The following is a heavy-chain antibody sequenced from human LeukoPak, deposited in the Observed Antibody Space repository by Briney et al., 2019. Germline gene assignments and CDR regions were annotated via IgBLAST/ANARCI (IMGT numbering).Heavy chain of an antibody. CDR1: GFTFSSYA. D-gene: IGHD1-26*01. J-gene: IGHJ4*02. V-gene: IGHV3-23*01. CDR3: AKGTEWELLHYFDY. Sequence: GGSLRLSCAASGFTFSSYAMSWVRQAPGKGLEWVSAISGSGGSTYYADSVKGRFTISRANSKKTLYLQMNSLRAEDTAVYYCAKGTEWELLHYFDYWGQGTLVTVSS. CDR2: ISGSGGST.